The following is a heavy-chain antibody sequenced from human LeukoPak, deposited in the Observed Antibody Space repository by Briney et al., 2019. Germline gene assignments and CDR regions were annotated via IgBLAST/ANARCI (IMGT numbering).Heavy chain of an antibody. V-gene: IGHV3-9*03. J-gene: IGHJ4*02. D-gene: IGHD6-13*01. CDR2: ISWNSGSI. Sequence: SGGSLRLSCAASGFTFDDYARHWVRQAPGKGLEWVSGISWNSGSIGYADSVKGRFTISRDNAENSLYLQMNSLRAEDMAVYYCAKECIAAAGFDYWGQGTLVTVSS. CDR1: GFTFDDYA. CDR3: AKECIAAAGFDY.